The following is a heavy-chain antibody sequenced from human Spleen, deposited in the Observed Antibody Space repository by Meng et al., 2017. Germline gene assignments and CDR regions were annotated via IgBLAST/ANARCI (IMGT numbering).Heavy chain of an antibody. J-gene: IGHJ4*02. V-gene: IGHV3-74*01. CDR1: EFTFSSYW. D-gene: IGHD5-12*01. CDR2: INPDGSST. Sequence: EVQLVESGGGLVHPGGSLRLSCAASEFTFSSYWMHWVRQAPGKGLVWVSRINPDGSSTSYADSVKGRFTISRDNAKNTLYLQMTSLRAEDTAVYYCSKDYTGSDDYWGQGTLVTVSS. CDR3: SKDYTGSDDY.